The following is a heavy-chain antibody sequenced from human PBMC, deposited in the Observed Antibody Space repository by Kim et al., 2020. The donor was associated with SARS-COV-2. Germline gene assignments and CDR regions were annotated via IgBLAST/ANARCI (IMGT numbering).Heavy chain of an antibody. V-gene: IGHV3-23*01. CDR2: ISGSGGST. J-gene: IGHJ5*02. Sequence: GGSLRLSCAASGFTFSSYAMSWVRQAPGKGLEWVSAISGSGGSTYYADSVKGRFTISRDNSKNTLYLQMNSLRAEDTAVYYCAKTLGGTMIVVATGYNWFDPWGQGTLVTVSS. D-gene: IGHD3-22*01. CDR1: GFTFSSYA. CDR3: AKTLGGTMIVVATGYNWFDP.